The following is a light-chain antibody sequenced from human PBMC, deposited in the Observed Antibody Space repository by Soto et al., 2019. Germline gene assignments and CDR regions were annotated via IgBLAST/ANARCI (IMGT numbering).Light chain of an antibody. CDR2: DAS. CDR3: QQYNSYSRT. CDR1: QSISTW. V-gene: IGKV1-5*01. J-gene: IGKJ1*01. Sequence: IQMTQTPTLMSASVGDRVTITCRASQSISTWLAWYQQKPEKAPKLLIHDASTLESGVQSRFSGSGSGTSVTLTLNSKQPDDFATYSCQQYNSYSRTFGKGTSV.